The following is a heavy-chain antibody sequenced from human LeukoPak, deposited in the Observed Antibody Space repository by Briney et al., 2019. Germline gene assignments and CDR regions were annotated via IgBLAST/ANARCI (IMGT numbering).Heavy chain of an antibody. D-gene: IGHD4-11*01. CDR2: IYDTGST. CDR1: GGPINSYY. CDR3: ARATGNSNYPYYYMDV. V-gene: IGHV4-59*01. J-gene: IGHJ6*03. Sequence: SETLSLTCTVSGGPINSYYWSWVRQPPGKGLEWIGDIYDTGSTNYSPALKSRATISVDTSKNQFSLKLSSVTAADTALYYCARATGNSNYPYYYMDVWGKGTTVSVSS.